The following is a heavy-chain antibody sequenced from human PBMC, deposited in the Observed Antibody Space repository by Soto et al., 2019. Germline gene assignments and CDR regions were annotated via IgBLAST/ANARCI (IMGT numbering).Heavy chain of an antibody. Sequence: VKVSCKASGYTFTGYYMHWVRQAPGQGLEWMGWINPNSGGTNYAQKFQGWVTMTRDTSISTAYMELSRLRSDDTAVYYCAITDIVGLTYDYWGQGTLVTVSS. D-gene: IGHD2-15*01. V-gene: IGHV1-2*04. CDR3: AITDIVGLTYDY. CDR2: INPNSGGT. J-gene: IGHJ4*02. CDR1: GYTFTGYY.